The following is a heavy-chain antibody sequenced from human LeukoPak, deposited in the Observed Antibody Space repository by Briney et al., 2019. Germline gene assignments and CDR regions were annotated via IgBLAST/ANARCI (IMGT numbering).Heavy chain of an antibody. V-gene: IGHV4-39*07. Sequence: SETLSLTCTVSGGSISSSSYYWGWIRQPPGKGLEWIGSIYYSVSTYYNPSLKSRITISVDTSKNQFSLKLSSVTAADTAVYYCARVPTVTFFDYWGQGTLVTVSS. D-gene: IGHD4-17*01. CDR3: ARVPTVTFFDY. CDR1: GGSISSSSYY. J-gene: IGHJ4*02. CDR2: IYYSVST.